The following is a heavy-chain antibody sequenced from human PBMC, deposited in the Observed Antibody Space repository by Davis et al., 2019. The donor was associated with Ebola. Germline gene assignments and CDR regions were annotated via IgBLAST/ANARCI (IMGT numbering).Heavy chain of an antibody. CDR1: GGSIISSSSY. Sequence: SETLSLTCTVSGGSIISSSSYWGWIRQPPGKGLEWIGSIYYSGSTYYNPSLKSRVTISVDTSKNQFSLKLNSVTAADTAVYYCAIPYGAGTTSIYDCWGQGTLVTVSS. CDR3: AIPYGAGTTSIYDC. D-gene: IGHD1-7*01. V-gene: IGHV4-39*01. J-gene: IGHJ4*02. CDR2: IYYSGST.